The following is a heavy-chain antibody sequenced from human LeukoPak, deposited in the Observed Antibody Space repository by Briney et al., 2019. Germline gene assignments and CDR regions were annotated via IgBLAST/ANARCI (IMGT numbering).Heavy chain of an antibody. Sequence: SETLSLTCTVSGGSTSSYYWSWIRQPPGKGLEWIGYIYYSGSTNYNPSLKSRVTISVDTSKNQSSLKLSSVTAADTAVYYCARDLRPYAFDIWGQGTMVTVSS. V-gene: IGHV4-59*01. CDR1: GGSTSSYY. J-gene: IGHJ3*02. CDR2: IYYSGST. CDR3: ARDLRPYAFDI.